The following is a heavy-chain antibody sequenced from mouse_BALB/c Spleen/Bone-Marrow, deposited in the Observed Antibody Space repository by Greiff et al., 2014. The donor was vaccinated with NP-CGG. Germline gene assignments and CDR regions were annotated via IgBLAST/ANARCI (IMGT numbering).Heavy chain of an antibody. Sequence: EVQLVESGGCLVKPGGSLKLSCAASGFTFSAYYMYWFCQTPVKRLELVSTISDGGSYTYYPDSVKGRFTISRDIAKNNLYLQMSSLKSEDTAMYYCARDRGVQGYAMDYWGQGTSVTVSS. D-gene: IGHD2-14*01. J-gene: IGHJ4*01. CDR1: GFTFSAYY. CDR2: ISDGGSYT. V-gene: IGHV5-4*02. CDR3: ARDRGVQGYAMDY.